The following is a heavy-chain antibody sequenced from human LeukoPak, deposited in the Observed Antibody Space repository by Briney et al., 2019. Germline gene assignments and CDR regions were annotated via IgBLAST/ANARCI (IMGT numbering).Heavy chain of an antibody. CDR2: IRYDGSNK. Sequence: GGSLRLSYAASGFTFSSYGIHWVRQAPGKGLEWVAFIRYDGSNKYYADSVKGRFTISRDNSKNTLYVQMNSLKTEDTAVYYCTTDPGIAVAGTGVGYWGQGTLVTVSS. CDR1: GFTFSSYG. D-gene: IGHD6-19*01. J-gene: IGHJ4*02. V-gene: IGHV3-30*02. CDR3: TTDPGIAVAGTGVGY.